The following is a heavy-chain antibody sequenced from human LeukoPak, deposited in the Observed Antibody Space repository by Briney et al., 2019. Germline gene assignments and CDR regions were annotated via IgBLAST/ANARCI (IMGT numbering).Heavy chain of an antibody. CDR1: GGSFSDYH. D-gene: IGHD7-27*01. V-gene: IGHV4-34*01. CDR3: ARRGNWANYHHYYYMDV. J-gene: IGHJ6*03. CDR2: INHSGTST. Sequence: SETLSLTCAVYGGSFSDYHWNWIRQPPGKGLEWIGEINHSGTSTNYNPSLKSRVTISVDTSKNQFSLKLTSVSAADTAVYYCARRGNWANYHHYYYMDVWGKGTTVTISS.